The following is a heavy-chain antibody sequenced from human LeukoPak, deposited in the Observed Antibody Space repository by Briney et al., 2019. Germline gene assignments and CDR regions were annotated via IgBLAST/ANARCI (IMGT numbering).Heavy chain of an antibody. Sequence: GGSLRLSCAASGFTFISYAMSWVRQAPGKGLEWVAAITGSGGSTYYADSVQGRFTISRDNSKNTLYLPMNSLRAEDTAVYYCAKIAAAGTVGSGVDYWGQGTLVTVSS. CDR2: ITGSGGST. CDR1: GFTFISYA. V-gene: IGHV3-23*01. D-gene: IGHD6-13*01. J-gene: IGHJ4*02. CDR3: AKIAAAGTVGSGVDY.